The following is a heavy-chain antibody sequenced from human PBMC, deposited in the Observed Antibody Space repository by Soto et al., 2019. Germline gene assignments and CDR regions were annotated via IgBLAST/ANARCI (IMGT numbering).Heavy chain of an antibody. CDR1: GFSLTTSGVG. CDR3: APHPYYCLGRYSFDY. V-gene: IGHV2-5*02. J-gene: IGHJ4*02. D-gene: IGHD3-10*01. CDR2: IYWDDDK. Sequence: QITLKESGPTLVRPTQTLTLTCTFSGFSLTTSGVGVGWIRQPPGKALEWLAVIYWDDDKPYSSSLKSRLTIXXDXSXXPVVRPTPNMDPADTATYYCAPHPYYCLGRYSFDYWGQGTLVTVSS.